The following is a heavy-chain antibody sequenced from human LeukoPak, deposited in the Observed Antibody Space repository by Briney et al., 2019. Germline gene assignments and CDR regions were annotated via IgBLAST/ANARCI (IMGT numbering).Heavy chain of an antibody. CDR1: GYRFTSKW. CDR3: ARTAVAGTGGWYFDL. CDR2: IYPGDSDT. Sequence: GECFKVSCQGSGYRFTSKWFGWVGPLPVKNQEWMGIIYPGDSDTRYSPSFQGQVTISADKSISTAYLQWSSLKASDTAMYYCARTAVAGTGGWYFDLWGRGTLVTVSS. V-gene: IGHV5-51*01. J-gene: IGHJ2*01. D-gene: IGHD6-19*01.